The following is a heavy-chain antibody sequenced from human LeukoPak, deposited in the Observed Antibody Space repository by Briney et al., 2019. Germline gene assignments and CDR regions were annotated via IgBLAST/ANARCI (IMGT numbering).Heavy chain of an antibody. Sequence: GESLKISCKGSGYSFNSYWIGWVGQMPGKGLEWLGIIYPGDADTRYSPSFQGQVTISVDKSISTAYLQWSSLKASDTAMYYCARSGGSYLPRYVDVWGQGTTVTASS. CDR3: ARSGGSYLPRYVDV. D-gene: IGHD1-26*01. CDR1: GYSFNSYW. CDR2: IYPGDADT. V-gene: IGHV5-51*01. J-gene: IGHJ6*02.